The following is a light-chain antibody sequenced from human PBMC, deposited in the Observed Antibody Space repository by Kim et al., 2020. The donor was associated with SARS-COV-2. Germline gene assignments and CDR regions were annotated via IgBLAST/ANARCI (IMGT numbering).Light chain of an antibody. Sequence: ASVGDRVTITCQASQDINNRLNWYQQKPGKAPSLLIYDASNLQTGVPSRFSGRGSGTAFTFTITFLQPEDIATYYCQQYEDLPMTFGQGTRLEIK. CDR2: DAS. V-gene: IGKV1-33*01. CDR3: QQYEDLPMT. CDR1: QDINNR. J-gene: IGKJ5*01.